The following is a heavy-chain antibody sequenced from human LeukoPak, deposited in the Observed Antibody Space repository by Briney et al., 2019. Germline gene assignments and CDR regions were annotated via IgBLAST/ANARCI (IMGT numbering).Heavy chain of an antibody. CDR1: GFTFSSYS. J-gene: IGHJ4*02. Sequence: GGSVRHSCAASGFTFSSYSMNWVRQTPGKGLEWVSYISSSSSTIYYADSVKGRFTISRDNAKNSLYLQMNSLRAEDTAVYYCARAPLLLWFGESQRELDYWGQGTLVTVSS. CDR3: ARAPLLLWFGESQRELDY. D-gene: IGHD3-10*01. CDR2: ISSSSSTI. V-gene: IGHV3-48*01.